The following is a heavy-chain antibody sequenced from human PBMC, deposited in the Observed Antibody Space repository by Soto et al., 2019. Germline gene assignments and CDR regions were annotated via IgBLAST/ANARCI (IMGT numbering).Heavy chain of an antibody. Sequence: QVQLVESGGGVVQPGGTLRLSCAASGFTFSSYGMQWVRQAPGKGLEWVAVIAYDGRLTYYVDSVKGRFTISRDNSKNTLYLQRTSLRAEDPAVYSCAKDLKVSGSHYGTLNYYYGMDVWGQGTTVSVSS. D-gene: IGHD3-10*01. CDR1: GFTFSSYG. CDR2: IAYDGRLT. CDR3: AKDLKVSGSHYGTLNYYYGMDV. J-gene: IGHJ6*02. V-gene: IGHV3-30*18.